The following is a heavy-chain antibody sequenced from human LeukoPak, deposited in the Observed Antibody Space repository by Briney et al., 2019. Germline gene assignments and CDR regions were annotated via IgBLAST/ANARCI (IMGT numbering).Heavy chain of an antibody. Sequence: GGSLRLSCAASGFTFSSYWMSWVRQAPGKGLEWVANIKQDGSEKYYVDSVKGRFTISRDNAKNSLYLQMNSLRAEDTAVYYCARDLNPYSGYDDAGYWGQGTLVTVSS. V-gene: IGHV3-7*01. CDR1: GFTFSSYW. D-gene: IGHD5-12*01. CDR3: ARDLNPYSGYDDAGY. CDR2: IKQDGSEK. J-gene: IGHJ4*02.